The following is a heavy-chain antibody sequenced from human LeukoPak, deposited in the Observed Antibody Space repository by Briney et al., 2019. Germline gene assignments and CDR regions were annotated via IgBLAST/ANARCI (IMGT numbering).Heavy chain of an antibody. Sequence: SVKVSCKASGGTLSSYAISWVRQAPGQGLEWMGGIIPIFGTANYAQKFQSRVTITADESTSTAYMELSSLRSEDTAVYYCARGRRITIFGVVHVAFDIWGQGTMVTVSS. CDR1: GGTLSSYA. CDR2: IIPIFGTA. J-gene: IGHJ3*02. D-gene: IGHD3-3*01. V-gene: IGHV1-69*01. CDR3: ARGRRITIFGVVHVAFDI.